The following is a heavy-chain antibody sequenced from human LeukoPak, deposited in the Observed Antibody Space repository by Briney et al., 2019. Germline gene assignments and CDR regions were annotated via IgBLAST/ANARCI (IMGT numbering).Heavy chain of an antibody. V-gene: IGHV3-21*04. Sequence: GGSLRLSCAASGFTFSSYGMHWARQAPGKGLEWVSSISSSSSYIYYADSVKGRFTISRDNSKNTLYLQMISLRADDTALYYCAKDGRSGNYWNYYYYMDVWGKGTTVTISS. CDR3: AKDGRSGNYWNYYYYMDV. CDR1: GFTFSSYG. CDR2: ISSSSSYI. J-gene: IGHJ6*03. D-gene: IGHD3-10*01.